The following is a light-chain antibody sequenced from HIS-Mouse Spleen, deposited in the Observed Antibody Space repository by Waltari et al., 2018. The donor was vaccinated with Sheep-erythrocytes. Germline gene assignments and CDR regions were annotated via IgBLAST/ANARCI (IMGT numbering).Light chain of an antibody. CDR2: QDS. CDR3: QAWDSSTYV. CDR1: KLWDKS. J-gene: IGLJ1*01. Sequence: SYELTQPPSVSVSPGQTASITRSGSKLWDKSACWYQQKPGQSPVLVIYQDSKRPSGIPERFSGSNSGNTATLTISGTQAMDEADYYCQAWDSSTYVFGTGTKVTVL. V-gene: IGLV3-1*01.